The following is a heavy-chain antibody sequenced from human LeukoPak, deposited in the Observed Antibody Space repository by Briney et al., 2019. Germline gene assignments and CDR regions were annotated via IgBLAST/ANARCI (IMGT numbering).Heavy chain of an antibody. CDR2: IKQDGSEK. Sequence: GGSLRLSCAASGFTFSSYWMSWVRQAPGKGLEWVANIKQDGSEKYYVDSVKGRFTISRDNAKNSLYLQMNSLRAEDTAVYYCAREGSSSPYYYYYYMDVWGKGTTVTVSS. V-gene: IGHV3-7*01. J-gene: IGHJ6*03. CDR3: AREGSSSPYYYYYYMDV. CDR1: GFTFSSYW. D-gene: IGHD6-13*01.